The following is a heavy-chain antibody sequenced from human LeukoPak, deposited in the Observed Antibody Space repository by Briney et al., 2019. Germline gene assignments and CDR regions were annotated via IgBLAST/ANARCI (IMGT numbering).Heavy chain of an antibody. D-gene: IGHD3-10*01. J-gene: IGHJ4*02. CDR2: ISGSGVDT. CDR1: GFTFSSYA. Sequence: GRSLRLSCAASGFTFSSYAMHWVRQAPGKGLEWVSGISGSGVDTHYADSVKGRFRISRDNSQNTLYLQLSSLRAEDTAVYYCASGTYRLGDYWGLGTLVTVSS. V-gene: IGHV3-23*01. CDR3: ASGTYRLGDY.